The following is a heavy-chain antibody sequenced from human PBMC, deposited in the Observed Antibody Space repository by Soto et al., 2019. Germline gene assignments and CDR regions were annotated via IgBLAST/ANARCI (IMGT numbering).Heavy chain of an antibody. D-gene: IGHD4-17*01. CDR1: GFSLSTSGEG. Sequence: QITLKESGPTLVKPTQTLTLTCSFSGFSLSTSGEGMGWIRQPPGKALEWLALIYWDDDKRYSPSLKSRLTITKDPPKNQVVLTLTNMDPVETATYSCAHRRPLYGDWGGGYFDYWGQGTLVTVSS. CDR3: AHRRPLYGDWGGGYFDY. J-gene: IGHJ4*02. CDR2: IYWDDDK. V-gene: IGHV2-5*02.